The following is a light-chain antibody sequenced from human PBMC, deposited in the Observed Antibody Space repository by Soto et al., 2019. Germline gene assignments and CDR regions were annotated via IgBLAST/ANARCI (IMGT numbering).Light chain of an antibody. CDR2: EVS. CDR1: SSDVGGYNY. J-gene: IGLJ1*01. Sequence: VLTQPPSASGSPGQSVTISCTGTSSDVGGYNYVPWYQQHPGKAPKLMIYEVSKRPSGVPDRFSGSKSGNTASLTVSGLQAEDEADYYCSSYAGSNNFGVFGTGTKVTVL. V-gene: IGLV2-8*01. CDR3: SSYAGSNNFGV.